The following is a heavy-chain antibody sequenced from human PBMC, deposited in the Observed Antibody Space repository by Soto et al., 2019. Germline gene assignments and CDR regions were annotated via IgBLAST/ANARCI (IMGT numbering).Heavy chain of an antibody. D-gene: IGHD1-26*01. J-gene: IGHJ6*02. Sequence: QVQLVQSGAEVKKPGSSVKVSCKASGGTFSSYAISWVRQAPGQGLEWMGGIIPIFGTANYAQKFQGRVTITADESTSTAYMGLSSLRSEGTAVYYCASFLGGTLYYYYGMDVWGQGTTVTVSS. CDR3: ASFLGGTLYYYYGMDV. V-gene: IGHV1-69*01. CDR2: IIPIFGTA. CDR1: GGTFSSYA.